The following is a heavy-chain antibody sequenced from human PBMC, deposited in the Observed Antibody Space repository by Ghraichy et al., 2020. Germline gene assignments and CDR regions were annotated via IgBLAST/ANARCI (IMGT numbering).Heavy chain of an antibody. CDR1: GFTFGDYA. D-gene: IGHD1-26*01. Sequence: GGSLRLSCTASGFTFGDYAMSWFRQAPGKGLEWVGFIRSKAYGGTTEYAASVKGRFTISRDDSKSIAYLQMNSLKTEDTAVYYCTRDLGGAYYYYGIDVWGQGTTVTVSS. V-gene: IGHV3-49*03. CDR2: IRSKAYGGTT. CDR3: TRDLGGAYYYYGIDV. J-gene: IGHJ6*02.